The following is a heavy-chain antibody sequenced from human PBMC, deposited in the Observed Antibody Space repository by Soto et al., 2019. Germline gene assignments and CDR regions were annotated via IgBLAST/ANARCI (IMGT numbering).Heavy chain of an antibody. CDR1: GYTFTSYG. Sequence: GASVKVSCKASGYTFTSYGISWVRQAPGQGLEWMGWISAYNGNTNYAQKLQGRVTMTTDTSTSTAYMELRSLRSDDTAVYYCARPYYDILTGYPFDAFEIWGQGTLVTGSS. J-gene: IGHJ3*02. D-gene: IGHD3-9*01. CDR2: ISAYNGNT. CDR3: ARPYYDILTGYPFDAFEI. V-gene: IGHV1-18*01.